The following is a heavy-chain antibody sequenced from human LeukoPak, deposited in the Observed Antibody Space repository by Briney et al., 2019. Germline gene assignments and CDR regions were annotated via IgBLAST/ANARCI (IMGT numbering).Heavy chain of an antibody. V-gene: IGHV4-34*01. CDR3: ARTTLTYYYDSSGFDY. D-gene: IGHD3-22*01. Sequence: SETLSLTCAVYGGSFSGYYWSWIRQPPGKGLEWIGEINHSGSTNYNPSLKSRVTISVDTSKNQFSLKLSSVTAADTAVYYCARTTLTYYYDSSGFDYWGQGTLVTVSS. CDR1: GGSFSGYY. J-gene: IGHJ4*02. CDR2: INHSGST.